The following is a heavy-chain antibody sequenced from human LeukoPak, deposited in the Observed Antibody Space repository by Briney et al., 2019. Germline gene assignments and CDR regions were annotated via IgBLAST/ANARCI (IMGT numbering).Heavy chain of an antibody. Sequence: SETLSLTCTVSGGSISSYYWSWIRQPPGKGLEWIGYIYYSGSTNYNPSLKSRATISVDTSKNQFSLKLNSVTAADTAVYYCASQNSRGGAYTGPYSFASGGQEPLVPVSS. CDR1: GGSISSYY. V-gene: IGHV4-59*01. CDR3: ASQNSRGGAYTGPYSFAS. D-gene: IGHD1-26*01. CDR2: IYYSGST. J-gene: IGHJ4*02.